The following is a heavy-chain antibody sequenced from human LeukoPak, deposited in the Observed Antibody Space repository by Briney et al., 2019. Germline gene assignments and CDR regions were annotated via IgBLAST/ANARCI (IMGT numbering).Heavy chain of an antibody. D-gene: IGHD5-12*01. CDR2: INSDGINT. CDR1: GFTFSNYW. J-gene: IGHJ4*02. V-gene: IGHV3-74*01. Sequence: GGSLRLSCAASGFTFSNYWMHWVRQAPWKGLVWVSRINSDGINTSYADSVKGRFTISRDNAKNTLNLQMNSLRAEDTAVYYCAREQSGWLFDYWGQGTLVTVSS. CDR3: AREQSGWLFDY.